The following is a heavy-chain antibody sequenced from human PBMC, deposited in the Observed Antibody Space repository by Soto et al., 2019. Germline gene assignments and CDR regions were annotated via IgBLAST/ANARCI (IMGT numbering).Heavy chain of an antibody. CDR3: ARLVPAAGYYYGMDV. CDR1: GGTFSSYA. J-gene: IGHJ6*02. CDR2: ISPIFGTA. D-gene: IGHD2-2*01. Sequence: QVQLVQSGAEVKKPGSSVKVSCKASGGTFSSYAISWVRQAPGQGLEWMGGISPIFGTAHYAQKFQGRVTITADESTSTAYMELSSLSSEDTAVYYCARLVPAAGYYYGMDVWGQGTTVTVSS. V-gene: IGHV1-69*12.